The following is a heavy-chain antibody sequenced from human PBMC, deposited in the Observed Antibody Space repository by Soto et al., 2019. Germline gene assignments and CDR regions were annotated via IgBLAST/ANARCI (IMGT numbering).Heavy chain of an antibody. D-gene: IGHD3-3*01. Sequence: QLQLQESGPGLVKPSETLSLTCTVSGASINSSSYYWGWIHQPPGKGLEWNGNTYYSRSTYYNPSVKSRVIISVDTSKNQFCLKLCSVTVADTAVYYCARLGLRNDFWSGYLRFSEYFDYWGQGTLVTVSS. CDR2: TYYSRST. CDR3: ARLGLRNDFWSGYLRFSEYFDY. CDR1: GASINSSSYY. J-gene: IGHJ4*02. V-gene: IGHV4-39*01.